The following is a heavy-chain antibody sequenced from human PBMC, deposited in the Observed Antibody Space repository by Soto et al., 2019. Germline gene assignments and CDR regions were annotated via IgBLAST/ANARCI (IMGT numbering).Heavy chain of an antibody. CDR1: GFSFSGYG. Sequence: QVQLVESGGALVQPGRSLRLSCAASGFSFSGYGMHWVRQAPGKGLEWVALISYDGSNTYYADSVKGRFTISRDNSKNTLYLQMRGLRPEDTAVYYCAKGSAGRRIVAQGGNWFDPLGQGTLVTVSS. J-gene: IGHJ5*02. CDR3: AKGSAGRRIVAQGGNWFDP. V-gene: IGHV3-30*18. CDR2: ISYDGSNT. D-gene: IGHD2-15*01.